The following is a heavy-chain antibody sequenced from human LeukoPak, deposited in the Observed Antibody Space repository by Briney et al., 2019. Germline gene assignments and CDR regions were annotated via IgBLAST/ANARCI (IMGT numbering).Heavy chain of an antibody. D-gene: IGHD6-13*01. Sequence: QTGGSLRLSCAASGFTFDDYAMHWVRQAPGKGLEWVLSISWNSGSIGYADSVKGRFTISRDNAKNSLYLQMNSLRAEDTALYYCAKDIEEQQLAHYYGMDVWGQGTTVTVSS. V-gene: IGHV3-9*01. CDR2: ISWNSGSI. CDR1: GFTFDDYA. J-gene: IGHJ6*02. CDR3: AKDIEEQQLAHYYGMDV.